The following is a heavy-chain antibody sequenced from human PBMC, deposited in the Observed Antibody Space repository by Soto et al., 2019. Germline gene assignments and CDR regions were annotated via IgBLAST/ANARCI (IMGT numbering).Heavy chain of an antibody. CDR1: GFTFSSYG. CDR3: AKDWQQWVHFYGMDV. J-gene: IGHJ6*02. Sequence: QVQLVESGGGVVQPGRSLRLSCAASGFTFSSYGMHWVRQAPGKGLEWVAVISYDGSNKYYADSVKGRFTISRDNSKNTLYLQMNSLRAEYTAVYYCAKDWQQWVHFYGMDVWGQGTTVTVSS. D-gene: IGHD6-19*01. CDR2: ISYDGSNK. V-gene: IGHV3-30*18.